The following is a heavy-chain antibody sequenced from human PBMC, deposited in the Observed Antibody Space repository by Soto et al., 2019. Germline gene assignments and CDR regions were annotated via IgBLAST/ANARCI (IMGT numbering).Heavy chain of an antibody. D-gene: IGHD3-10*01. V-gene: IGHV5-51*03. J-gene: IGHJ6*02. CDR3: ATQLITMVRGGNYYYYGMEV. CDR2: IYPVDSDT. CDR1: GYSFTSYW. Sequence: EVQLVQSGAEVKKPGESLKISCKGSGYSFTSYWIGWVRQMPGKGLEWMGIIYPVDSDTRYSPSFQGQVTISADKSISTAYLQWSSLKASDTAMYYCATQLITMVRGGNYYYYGMEVWGQGTTVTVSS.